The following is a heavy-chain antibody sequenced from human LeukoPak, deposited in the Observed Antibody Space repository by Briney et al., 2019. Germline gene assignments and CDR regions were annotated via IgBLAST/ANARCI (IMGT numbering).Heavy chain of an antibody. CDR2: IYPGDSDT. Sequence: GESLKISCQGSGYSFTSYWIAWVREMPGKGLEWMGIIYPGDSDTRYSPSFLGQVTISADKSISTACLQWSSLKASDTAMYFCAKSRSTYHFDYWGQGTLVTVSS. CDR3: AKSRSTYHFDY. J-gene: IGHJ4*02. D-gene: IGHD2-2*01. CDR1: GYSFTSYW. V-gene: IGHV5-51*01.